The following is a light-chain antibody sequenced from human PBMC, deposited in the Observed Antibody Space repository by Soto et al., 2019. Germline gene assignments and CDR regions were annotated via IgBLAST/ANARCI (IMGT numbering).Light chain of an antibody. CDR1: QSVSSSY. CDR3: QHYGSSPPSWT. CDR2: GAY. Sequence: ETVLTQSPGTLSFSPGERATLSCRARQSVSSSYLAWYQQKPGQPPRLLIYGAYSRATGIPDRFSGSGSGTDFTLTISRLEPEDFAVYYCQHYGSSPPSWTFGQGIKVEIK. J-gene: IGKJ1*01. V-gene: IGKV3-20*01.